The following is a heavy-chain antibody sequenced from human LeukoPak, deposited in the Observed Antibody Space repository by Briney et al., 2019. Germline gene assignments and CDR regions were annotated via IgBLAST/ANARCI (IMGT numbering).Heavy chain of an antibody. D-gene: IGHD3-22*01. CDR1: GFTVSSNY. Sequence: PGGSLRLSCAASGFTVSSNYMSWVRQAPGKGLEWVSIIYSDGTTYYADSVRGRFTMSRDNGKSTVYLQMNSLRVEDTAVYYCAREPGGSGYGYYFAYWGQGTLVTVSS. V-gene: IGHV3-66*01. J-gene: IGHJ4*02. CDR3: AREPGGSGYGYYFAY. CDR2: IYSDGTT.